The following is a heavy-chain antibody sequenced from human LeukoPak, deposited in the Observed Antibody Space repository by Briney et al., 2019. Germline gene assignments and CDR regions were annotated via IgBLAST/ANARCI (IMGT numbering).Heavy chain of an antibody. V-gene: IGHV3-23*01. J-gene: IGHJ6*04. CDR3: ASDLRITMVRGVMDV. D-gene: IGHD3-10*01. Sequence: PGGSLRLSCAASGFTFSSYAMSWVRQAPGNGLGGVSAISGSGGRTYYADAVKGRVTISRDNSKNAMYLQMNSLRDEDTAVYYCASDLRITMVRGVMDVWGKGTTVTISS. CDR1: GFTFSSYA. CDR2: ISGSGGRT.